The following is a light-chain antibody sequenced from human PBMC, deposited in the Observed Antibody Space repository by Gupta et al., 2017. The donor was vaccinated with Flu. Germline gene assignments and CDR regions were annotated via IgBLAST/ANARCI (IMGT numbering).Light chain of an antibody. J-gene: IGLJ3*02. CDR1: SSNIGSTT. V-gene: IGLV1-44*01. CDR3: AAWDDSLNAWV. Sequence: QSVLTQPPSASGTPGQWFTISCSGSSSNIGSTTVNWYQQLPGTAPKLLMYSNSQRPSGVPDRFSGSKSGTSASLATSGLQAEDEADYYCAAWDDSLNAWVFGGGTKLTVL. CDR2: SNS.